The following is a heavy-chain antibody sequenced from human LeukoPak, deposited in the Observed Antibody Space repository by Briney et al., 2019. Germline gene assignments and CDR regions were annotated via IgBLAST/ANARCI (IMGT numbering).Heavy chain of an antibody. CDR2: VTDDGSST. Sequence: GGSLRLSCVASGFTFSNYWMQWARQAPGDGLVWVSRVTDDGSSTAYADSVKGRFTISRDNARNTLSLQMNSLRVEDTAVYYCVRRGWHFDLWGRGTLVTVSS. V-gene: IGHV3-74*01. J-gene: IGHJ2*01. CDR3: VRRGWHFDL. CDR1: GFTFSNYW.